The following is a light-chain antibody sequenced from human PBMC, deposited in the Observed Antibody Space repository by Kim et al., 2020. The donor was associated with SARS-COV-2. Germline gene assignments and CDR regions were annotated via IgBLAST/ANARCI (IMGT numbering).Light chain of an antibody. CDR1: SSNIGSNT. V-gene: IGLV1-44*01. CDR2: SNN. J-gene: IGLJ1*01. CDR3: AAWDDSLNGYV. Sequence: ELTQPPSASGTPGQRVTISCSGSSSNIGSNTVNWYQQLPGSAPKLLIYSNNQRPSGVPDRFSGSKSGTSASLAISGLQSEDEADYYCAAWDDSLNGYVFGTGTKVTVL.